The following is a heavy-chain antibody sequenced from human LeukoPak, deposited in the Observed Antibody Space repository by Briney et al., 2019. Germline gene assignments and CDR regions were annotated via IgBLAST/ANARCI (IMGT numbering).Heavy chain of an antibody. CDR2: ISSSGSTI. CDR3: ARGIDLDYYDSSGHFDY. V-gene: IGHV3-48*03. CDR1: GFTFSSYE. J-gene: IGHJ4*02. Sequence: PGGSLRLSCAASGFTFSSYETNWVRQAPGKGLEWVSYISSSGSTIYYADSVKGRFTISRDNAKNSLYLQMNSLRAEDTAVYYCARGIDLDYYDSSGHFDYWGQGTLVTVSS. D-gene: IGHD3-22*01.